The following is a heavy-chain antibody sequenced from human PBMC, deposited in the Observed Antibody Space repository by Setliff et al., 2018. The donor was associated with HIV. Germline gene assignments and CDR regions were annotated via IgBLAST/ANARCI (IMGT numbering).Heavy chain of an antibody. D-gene: IGHD6-13*01. CDR2: IFYTEST. J-gene: IGHJ6*03. CDR1: GFPFSNYA. V-gene: IGHV4-59*12. Sequence: PGGSLRLSCAASGFPFSNYAMSWVRQAAGKGLEWIGYIFYTESTNYTPSIKSTNYNPSLKSRVTVSLDTSKNQFSLKVNSVTAADTAVYYCARGARLLAGYSDRWDYYYMGVWGKGTTVTVSS. CDR3: ARGARLLAGYSDRWDYYYMGV.